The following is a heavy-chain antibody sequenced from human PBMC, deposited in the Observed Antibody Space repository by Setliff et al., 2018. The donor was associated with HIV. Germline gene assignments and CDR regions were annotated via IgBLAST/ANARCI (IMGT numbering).Heavy chain of an antibody. J-gene: IGHJ3*02. CDR1: GYIFTNYG. CDR3: ARVGPESLPYTWDDEADTFDI. Sequence: ASVKVSCKASGYIFTNYGISWVRQAPGQGLEWMGWITGYNGNTNYAEKFQGRVTMTIDTSTSTAYLELRSLRSDDTAVYYCARVGPESLPYTWDDEADTFDIWGQWTMVTVSS. CDR2: ITGYNGNT. V-gene: IGHV1-18*01. D-gene: IGHD1-1*01.